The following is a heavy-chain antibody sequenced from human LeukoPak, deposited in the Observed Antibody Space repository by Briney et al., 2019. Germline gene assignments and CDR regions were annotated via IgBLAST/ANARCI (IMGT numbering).Heavy chain of an antibody. D-gene: IGHD1-26*01. CDR2: MNPNSGNT. V-gene: IGHV1-8*01. CDR3: ARRRSGRLSYYYGMDV. J-gene: IGHJ6*02. CDR1: GYTFTSYD. Sequence: ASVKVSCKASGYTFTSYDINWVRQAAGQGLEWMGWMNPNSGNTGYAQTFQGRVTMTRNTSISTAYMELSSLRSEDTAVYYCARRRSGRLSYYYGMDVWGQGTTVTVSS.